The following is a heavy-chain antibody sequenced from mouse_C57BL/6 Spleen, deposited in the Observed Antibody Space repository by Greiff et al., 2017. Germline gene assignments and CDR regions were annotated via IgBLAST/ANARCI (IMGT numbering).Heavy chain of an antibody. Sequence: EVQRVESGEGLVKPGGSLKLSCAASGFTFSSYAMSWVRQTPEKRLEWVAYISSGGDYIYYADTVKGRFTISRDNARNTLYLQMSSLKSEDTAMYYCTRADSPYWYFDVWGTGTTVTVSS. CDR1: GFTFSSYA. J-gene: IGHJ1*03. CDR2: ISSGGDYI. CDR3: TRADSPYWYFDV. D-gene: IGHD2-12*01. V-gene: IGHV5-9-1*02.